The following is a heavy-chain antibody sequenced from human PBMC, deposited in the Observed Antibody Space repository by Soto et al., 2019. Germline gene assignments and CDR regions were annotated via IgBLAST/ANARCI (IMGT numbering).Heavy chain of an antibody. Sequence: SETLSLTCTVSGGSISSSSYYWGWIRQPPGKGLEWIGSIYYSGSTYYNPSLKSRVTISVDTSRNQFSLKLSSVTAADTAVYYCARQDIVLMVYANDYWGQGTLVTVSS. CDR1: GGSISSSSYY. D-gene: IGHD2-8*01. CDR3: ARQDIVLMVYANDY. CDR2: IYYSGST. V-gene: IGHV4-39*01. J-gene: IGHJ4*02.